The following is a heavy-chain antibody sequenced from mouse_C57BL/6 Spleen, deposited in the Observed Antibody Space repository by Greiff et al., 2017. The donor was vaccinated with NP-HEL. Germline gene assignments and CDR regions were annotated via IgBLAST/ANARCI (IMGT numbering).Heavy chain of an antibody. J-gene: IGHJ1*03. D-gene: IGHD1-1*01. CDR2: INPNTGGT. V-gene: IGHV1-26*01. CDR1: GYTFTDYY. CDR3: ARWATTGYWYFDV. Sequence: VPLQQSGPELVKPGASVKISCKASGYTFTDYYMNWVQQSPGKSLAWIGDINPNTGGTSYHQKFQGQATLTVDKSSSTAYMELRSLTSEDSAVYYCARWATTGYWYFDVWGTGTTVTVSS.